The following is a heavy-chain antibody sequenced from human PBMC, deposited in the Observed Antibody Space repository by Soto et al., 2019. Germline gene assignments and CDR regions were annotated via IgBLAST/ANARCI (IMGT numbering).Heavy chain of an antibody. CDR3: IKDISPGGLDY. CDR1: GLHYNDNA. Sequence: EAQLVESGGGLLRPGRSRRLPCAASGLHYNDNAMTWFRQVHGKGLEWGSGIYWNSDRIDYADSVKGRFTISRDTAKKSLYLQMNGLRAEDTALYYCIKDISPGGLDYWGQGTLVIVSS. CDR2: IYWNSDRI. V-gene: IGHV3-9*01. D-gene: IGHD3-16*01. J-gene: IGHJ4*02.